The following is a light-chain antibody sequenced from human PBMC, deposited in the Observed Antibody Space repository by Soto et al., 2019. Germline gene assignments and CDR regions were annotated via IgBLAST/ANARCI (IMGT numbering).Light chain of an antibody. J-gene: IGKJ4*01. Sequence: DMTITQSPSCLSASFVERFPLFCRASQGVSSNLQWYQQKPGEAPKLLIYAASTLYGGVPSRFSGSGSGTDFALTITSLQAEDFATYYCQQLRMFPSTFGGGTKVDI. CDR2: AAS. CDR3: QQLRMFPST. V-gene: IGKV1-9*01. CDR1: QGVSSN.